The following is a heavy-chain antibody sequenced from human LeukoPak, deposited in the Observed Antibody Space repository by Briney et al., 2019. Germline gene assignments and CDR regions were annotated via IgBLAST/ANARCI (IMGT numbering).Heavy chain of an antibody. CDR3: ARANGDYVPYYFDY. CDR2: ISAYNGNT. Sequence: GASVKVSCKASGYTFTGYYIHWVRQAPGQGLEWMGWISAYNGNTNYAQKFQGRVTMTIDTSTSTAYMELRSLRSDDTAVYYCARANGDYVPYYFDYWGQGTLVTVSS. V-gene: IGHV1-18*04. CDR1: GYTFTGYY. D-gene: IGHD4-17*01. J-gene: IGHJ4*02.